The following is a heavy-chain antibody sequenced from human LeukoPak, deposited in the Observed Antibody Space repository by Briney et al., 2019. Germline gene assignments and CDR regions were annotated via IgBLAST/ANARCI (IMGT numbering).Heavy chain of an antibody. D-gene: IGHD3-10*01. CDR1: GGSFSGYY. CDR3: ARATRRMVRGVIITPYDY. Sequence: SETLSLTCAVYGGSFSGYYWSWIRQPPGKGLKWIGEINHSGSTNYNPSLKSRVTISVDTSKNQFSLKLSSVTAADTAVYYCARATRRMVRGVIITPYDYWGQGTLVTVSS. CDR2: INHSGST. V-gene: IGHV4-34*01. J-gene: IGHJ4*02.